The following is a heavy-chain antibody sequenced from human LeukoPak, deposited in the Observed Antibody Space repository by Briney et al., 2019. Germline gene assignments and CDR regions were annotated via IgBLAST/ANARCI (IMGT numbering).Heavy chain of an antibody. D-gene: IGHD6-19*01. CDR1: GYTFTSYG. CDR3: ARDDIAVASRYFQH. Sequence: GASVTVSFTASGYTFTSYGISWVRQAPGQGLEWMGWISAYNGNTNYAQKLQGRVTMTTDTSTSTAYMELRSLRSDDTAVYYCARDDIAVASRYFQHWGQGTLVTVSS. CDR2: ISAYNGNT. J-gene: IGHJ1*01. V-gene: IGHV1-18*01.